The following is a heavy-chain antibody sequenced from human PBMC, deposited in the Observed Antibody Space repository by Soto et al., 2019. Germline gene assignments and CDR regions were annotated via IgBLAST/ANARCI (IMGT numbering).Heavy chain of an antibody. CDR2: IYSGGST. J-gene: IGHJ6*02. CDR1: GFTVSSNY. V-gene: IGHV3-66*01. Sequence: EVQQVESGGGLVQPGGSLRLSCAASGFTVSSNYMSWVRQAPGKGLEWVSVIYSGGSTYYADSVKGRFTISRDNSKNTLYLQMNSLRAEDTAVYYCARDRIPTGMDVWGQGTTVTVSS. CDR3: ARDRIPTGMDV.